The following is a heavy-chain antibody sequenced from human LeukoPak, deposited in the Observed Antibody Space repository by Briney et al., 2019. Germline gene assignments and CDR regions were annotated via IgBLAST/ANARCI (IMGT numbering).Heavy chain of an antibody. D-gene: IGHD3-22*01. CDR3: VWSGYYYEDAFDI. Sequence: PGGSLRLSCAASGFTFSSYTMNWVRQAPGKGLVWVSRINSDGSSTSYADSVKGRFTISRDNAKNTLYLQMNSLRAEDTAVYYCVWSGYYYEDAFDIWGQGTMVTVSS. V-gene: IGHV3-74*01. CDR2: INSDGSST. CDR1: GFTFSSYT. J-gene: IGHJ3*02.